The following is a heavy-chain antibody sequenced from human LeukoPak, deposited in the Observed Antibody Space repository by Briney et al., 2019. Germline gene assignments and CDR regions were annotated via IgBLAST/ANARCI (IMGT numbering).Heavy chain of an antibody. CDR2: ISSSSSYI. J-gene: IGHJ5*02. CDR3: ARGGYCSSTSCPPVGWFDP. CDR1: GFTFSSYS. D-gene: IGHD2-2*01. Sequence: GGSLRLSCAASGFTFSSYSMNWVRQAPGKGLEWVSSISSSSSYIYYADSVKGRFTISRDNAKNSLYLQMNSLRAEDTAVYYCARGGYCSSTSCPPVGWFDPWGREPWSPSPQ. V-gene: IGHV3-21*01.